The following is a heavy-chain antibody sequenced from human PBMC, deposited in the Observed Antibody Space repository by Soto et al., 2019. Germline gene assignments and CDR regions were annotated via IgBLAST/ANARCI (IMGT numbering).Heavy chain of an antibody. V-gene: IGHV3-9*01. CDR1: GFIFDDYA. CDR3: ARGLGIAVAPRGDWFDP. D-gene: IGHD6-19*01. CDR2: ISWNSDSL. Sequence: PGGSLRLSCAASGFIFDDYAMYWVRQAPGKGLEWVSSISWNSDSLVYADSVKGRFAISRDNAKNSLYLQMNSLRAEDTAVYYCARGLGIAVAPRGDWFDPWGQGTLVTVSS. J-gene: IGHJ5*02.